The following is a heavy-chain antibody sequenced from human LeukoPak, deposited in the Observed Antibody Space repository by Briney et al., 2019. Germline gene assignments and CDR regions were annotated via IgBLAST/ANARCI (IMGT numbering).Heavy chain of an antibody. Sequence: GASVKVSCKASGYTFTSYGVSWVRQAPGQGLEWLGWMNPNSGNTGYAQKFQGRVTMTRNTSISTAYMELSSLRSEDTAVYYCARSTGSDAFDIWGQGTMVTVSS. CDR3: ARSTGSDAFDI. J-gene: IGHJ3*02. D-gene: IGHD2-2*01. CDR1: GYTFTSYG. CDR2: MNPNSGNT. V-gene: IGHV1-8*01.